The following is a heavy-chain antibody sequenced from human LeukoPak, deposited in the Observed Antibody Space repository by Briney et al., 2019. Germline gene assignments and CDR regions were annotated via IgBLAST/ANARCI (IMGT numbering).Heavy chain of an antibody. Sequence: GRSLRLSCAASGFTFSDYYMSWIRQAPGKGLEWVSYIGSSGSTIYYADSVKGRFTISRDNAKNSLYLQMNSLRAEDTAVYYCARDKVPATAIPGIHDYWGQGTLVTVSS. J-gene: IGHJ4*02. D-gene: IGHD2-2*02. CDR1: GFTFSDYY. CDR3: ARDKVPATAIPGIHDY. CDR2: IGSSGSTI. V-gene: IGHV3-11*01.